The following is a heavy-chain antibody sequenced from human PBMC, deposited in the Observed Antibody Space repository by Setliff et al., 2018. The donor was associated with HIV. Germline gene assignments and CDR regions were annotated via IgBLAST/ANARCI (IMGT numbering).Heavy chain of an antibody. J-gene: IGHJ4*02. CDR1: GDSISSHS. Sequence: PSETLSLTCNVSGDSISSHSWTWIRQPPGKGLEWIGSVYYSGSTNYNPSLKSRITISLDTSKSQFSLKLGSVTAADTAVYFCSTVVTLAYCHDGLCPAFDSWGQGALVTVSA. CDR3: STVVTLAYCHDGLCPAFDS. D-gene: IGHD2-8*01. V-gene: IGHV4-59*11. CDR2: VYYSGST.